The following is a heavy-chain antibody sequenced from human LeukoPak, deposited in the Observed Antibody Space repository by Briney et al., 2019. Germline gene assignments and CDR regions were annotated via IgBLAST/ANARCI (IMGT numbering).Heavy chain of an antibody. J-gene: IGHJ4*02. CDR2: ISYDGSNK. CDR1: GFTFSTYA. V-gene: IGHV3-30-3*01. D-gene: IGHD1-26*01. Sequence: PGGSLRLSCAASGFTFSTYAMHWVRQAPGKGLEWVAVISYDGSNKYYADSVKGRFTISRDNSKNTLYLQMGSLGAEDTAVYYCARGQWELLYWGQGILVTVSS. CDR3: ARGQWELLY.